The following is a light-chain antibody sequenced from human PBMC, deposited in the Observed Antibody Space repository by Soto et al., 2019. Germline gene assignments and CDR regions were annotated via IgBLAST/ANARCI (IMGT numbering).Light chain of an antibody. CDR1: WGISKF. J-gene: IGKJ4*01. CDR2: AAS. V-gene: IGKV1-27*01. CDR3: QVYDSAPPT. Sequence: DSQITQTPSSLSTSVGDRVTITSRSSWGISKFLAWYQQKPGKVPKLLIYAASTLQSLVPSRFSRSGSGTDFTLIISSLQPVDVATYYCQVYDSAPPTFGGGSKG.